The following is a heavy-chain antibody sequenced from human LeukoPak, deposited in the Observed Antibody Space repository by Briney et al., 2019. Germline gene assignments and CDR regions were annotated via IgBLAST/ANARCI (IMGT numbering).Heavy chain of an antibody. J-gene: IGHJ4*02. CDR1: GFTFSSYA. CDR2: ISSNGGST. V-gene: IGHV3-64*01. CDR3: ARGRGYSGSYYFDY. D-gene: IGHD1-26*01. Sequence: QTGGSLRLSCAASGFTFSSYAMHWVRQAPGKGLEYVSAISSNGGSTYYANSVKGRFTISRDNSKNTLYLQMGSLRAEDMAVYYCARGRGYSGSYYFDYWGQGTLVTVSS.